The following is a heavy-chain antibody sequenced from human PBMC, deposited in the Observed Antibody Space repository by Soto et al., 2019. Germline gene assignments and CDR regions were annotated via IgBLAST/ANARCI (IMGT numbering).Heavy chain of an antibody. CDR2: ISSSSTI. V-gene: IGHV3-48*01. Sequence: PGGSLRLSCAASGFNFRSYSMNWVRQAPGKGLEWVSYISSSSTIYYADSVKGRFTISRDNAKNSLYLQMNSLRAEDTAVYYCARDILTGYSVGMDVWGQGTTVTVSS. D-gene: IGHD3-9*01. J-gene: IGHJ6*02. CDR1: GFNFRSYS. CDR3: ARDILTGYSVGMDV.